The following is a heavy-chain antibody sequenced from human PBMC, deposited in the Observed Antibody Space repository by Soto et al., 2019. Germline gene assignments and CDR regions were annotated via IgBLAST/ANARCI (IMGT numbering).Heavy chain of an antibody. CDR3: ARPYGCDS. Sequence: GASLKISCQSSDYSFTTNWIDWVRQMPGKGLEWMGTIFPGDSDTRYSPSFQGQVTISADKSISTAYLQWSSLKTSDTAIYYCARPYGCDSWGQGTLVTVSS. V-gene: IGHV5-51*01. J-gene: IGHJ4*02. CDR1: DYSFTTNW. D-gene: IGHD4-17*01. CDR2: IFPGDSDT.